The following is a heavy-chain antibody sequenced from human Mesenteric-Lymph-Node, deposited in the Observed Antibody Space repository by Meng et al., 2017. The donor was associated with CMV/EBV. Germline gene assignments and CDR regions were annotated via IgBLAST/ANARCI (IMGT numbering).Heavy chain of an antibody. D-gene: IGHD1-1*01. CDR2: IRGKANSYAT. CDR3: TRRTQIYGMDV. V-gene: IGHV3-73*01. Sequence: GESLKISCAASGFSFSGSAMHWVRQASGKGLEWVGRIRGKANSYATAYAASVKGRFTISRDDSKNTAYLQMNSLKTEDTAEYYCTRRTQIYGMDVWGQGTTVTVSS. J-gene: IGHJ6*02. CDR1: GFSFSGSA.